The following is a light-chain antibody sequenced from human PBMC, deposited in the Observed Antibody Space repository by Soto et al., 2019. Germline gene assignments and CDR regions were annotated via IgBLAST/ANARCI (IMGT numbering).Light chain of an antibody. CDR1: QDITDY. CDR2: DAS. CDR3: PQYDDLPLT. Sequence: DIQMTQSPSSLSASVGDRVTITCRARQDITDYLNWYQQKPGKAPRLLIYDASNLETGVPSKFSGSGSGTDFTFTISSLQPEDIATYYCPQYDDLPLTFGGGTKVQIK. V-gene: IGKV1-33*01. J-gene: IGKJ4*01.